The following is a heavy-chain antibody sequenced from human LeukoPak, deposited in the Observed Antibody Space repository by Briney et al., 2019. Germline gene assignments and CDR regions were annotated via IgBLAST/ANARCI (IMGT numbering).Heavy chain of an antibody. CDR2: INPNSGGT. V-gene: IGHV1-2*02. D-gene: IGHD3-10*01. CDR1: GYTFTGYY. J-gene: IGHJ4*02. CDR3: ARNMVRGVIIPTIFDY. Sequence: ASVKVSCKASGYTFTGYYMHWVRQAPGQGLEWMGWINPNSGGTNYVQKFQGRVTMTRDTSISTAYMELSRLRSDDTAVYYCARNMVRGVIIPTIFDYWGQGTLVTVSS.